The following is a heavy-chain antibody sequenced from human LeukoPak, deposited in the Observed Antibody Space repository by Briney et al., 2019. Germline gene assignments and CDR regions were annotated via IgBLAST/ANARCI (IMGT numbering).Heavy chain of an antibody. D-gene: IGHD3-22*01. V-gene: IGHV4-61*02. Sequence: SETLSLTCTVSGGSISSGSYYWSWIRQPAGKGLEWIGRIYTSGSTNYNPSLKSRVTISVDTSKNQFSLKLSSVTAADTAVYYCAREKEAYDSSGYFFPDAFDIWGQGTMVTVSS. CDR2: IYTSGST. CDR3: AREKEAYDSSGYFFPDAFDI. J-gene: IGHJ3*02. CDR1: GGSISSGSYY.